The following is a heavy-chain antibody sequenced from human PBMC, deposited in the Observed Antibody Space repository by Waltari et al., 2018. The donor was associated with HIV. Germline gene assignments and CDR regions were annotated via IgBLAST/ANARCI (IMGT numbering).Heavy chain of an antibody. CDR2: MIPIFGTA. D-gene: IGHD6-13*01. CDR3: ARGQQLVQGPQINYYYGMDV. V-gene: IGHV1-69*12. Sequence: QVQLVQSGAEVKKPGSSVKVSCKASGGTFSSYAISWVRQAPGQGLEWMGGMIPIFGTANYAQKFQGRVTITADESTSTAYMERSSLRSEDTAVYYGARGQQLVQGPQINYYYGMDVWGQGTTVTVSS. J-gene: IGHJ6*02. CDR1: GGTFSSYA.